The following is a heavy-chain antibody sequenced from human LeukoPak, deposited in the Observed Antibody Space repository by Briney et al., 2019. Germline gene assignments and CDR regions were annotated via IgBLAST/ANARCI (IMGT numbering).Heavy chain of an antibody. CDR3: ARLYYDCSGFHRPFLDY. Sequence: PSETLSLTCTVSGGSISSYYWSWIRQPPGKGLEWIGYIYTSGSTNYNPSLKSRVTISVDTSKNQFSLKLSSVTAADTAVYYCARLYYDCSGFHRPFLDYWGQGTLVTVSS. D-gene: IGHD3-22*01. CDR1: GGSISSYY. CDR2: IYTSGST. J-gene: IGHJ4*02. V-gene: IGHV4-4*09.